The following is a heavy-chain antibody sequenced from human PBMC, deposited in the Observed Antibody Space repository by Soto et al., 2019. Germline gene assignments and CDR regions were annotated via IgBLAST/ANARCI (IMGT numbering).Heavy chain of an antibody. Sequence: ASVKVSCKASGGTFSSYAISWVRQAPGQGLEWMGGIIPIFGTANYAQKFQGRVTITADKSTSTAYVELSSLRSEDTAVYYCAREGSGSPDLAYWGQGTLVTVSS. CDR3: AREGSGSPDLAY. CDR1: GGTFSSYA. CDR2: IIPIFGTA. D-gene: IGHD1-26*01. J-gene: IGHJ4*02. V-gene: IGHV1-69*06.